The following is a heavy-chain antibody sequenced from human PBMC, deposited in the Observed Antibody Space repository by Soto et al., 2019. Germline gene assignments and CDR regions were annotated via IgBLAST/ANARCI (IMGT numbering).Heavy chain of an antibody. J-gene: IGHJ4*02. CDR1: GVSFIDYS. CDR2: ITGNSEYK. D-gene: IGHD1-26*01. V-gene: IGHV3-21*06. Sequence: WGSLRLSCVVSGVSFIDYSINFFRHAPLKGLEWVSLITGNSEYKYYAGSVKGRFTVSRDNAKNSLYLQMNSLTVEDTAVYYCARSGELLQTFDSWGQGTLVTVSS. CDR3: ARSGELLQTFDS.